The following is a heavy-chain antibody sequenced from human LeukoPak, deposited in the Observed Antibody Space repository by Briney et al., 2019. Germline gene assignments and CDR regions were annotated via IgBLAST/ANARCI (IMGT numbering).Heavy chain of an antibody. CDR1: GYTFTNYG. D-gene: IGHD1-26*01. V-gene: IGHV1-18*01. Sequence: GASVKVSCKASGYTFTNYGISWVRQAPGQGLEWMGWISTNNDDTNYAQKFLGRVTMTRDTSLSTAYMELSNLRSDDTAVYYCARTPYTSGTYDYWGQGTLVTVSS. CDR3: ARTPYTSGTYDY. CDR2: ISTNNDDT. J-gene: IGHJ4*02.